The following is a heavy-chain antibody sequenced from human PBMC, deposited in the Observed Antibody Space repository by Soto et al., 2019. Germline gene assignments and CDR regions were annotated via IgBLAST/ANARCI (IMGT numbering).Heavy chain of an antibody. D-gene: IGHD2-15*01. V-gene: IGHV4-59*01. CDR1: GGSISSYY. J-gene: IGHJ6*02. CDR3: AREGGHYGMDV. Sequence: AETLSLTCTVSGGSISSYYWSWIRQPPGKGLEWIGYIYYSGSTNYNPSLKSRVTISVDTSKNQFSLKLSSVTAADTAVYYCAREGGHYGMDVWGQGTTVTVSS. CDR2: IYYSGST.